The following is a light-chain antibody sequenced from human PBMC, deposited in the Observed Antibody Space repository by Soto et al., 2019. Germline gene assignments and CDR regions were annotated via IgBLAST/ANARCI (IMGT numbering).Light chain of an antibody. CDR3: SSYTSSSIYV. V-gene: IGLV2-14*01. CDR2: DVT. J-gene: IGLJ1*01. Sequence: QSALTQPASVSGSPGQSIAISCTGTSSDVGGYNYVSWYQQHPGKAPKLIIYDVTNRPSGVSNRFSGSKYGNKASLTISGLQDEDDADYHCSSYTSSSIYVVGTVTKVTV. CDR1: SSDVGGYNY.